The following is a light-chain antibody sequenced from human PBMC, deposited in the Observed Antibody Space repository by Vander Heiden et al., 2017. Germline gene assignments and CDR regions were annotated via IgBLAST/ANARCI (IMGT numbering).Light chain of an antibody. CDR3: SSDTSSNTLV. Sequence: SALTQPASVSGSPGQSIPIPCTGTSSDVGGYDFVYWYQQHPAKAHNLMVYDVRNRPAVVANRFSGSKAGNSASLTISGRQEEDEADYYGSSDTSSNTLVFGGGTKLTVL. V-gene: IGLV2-14*01. J-gene: IGLJ3*02. CDR1: SSDVGGYDF. CDR2: DVR.